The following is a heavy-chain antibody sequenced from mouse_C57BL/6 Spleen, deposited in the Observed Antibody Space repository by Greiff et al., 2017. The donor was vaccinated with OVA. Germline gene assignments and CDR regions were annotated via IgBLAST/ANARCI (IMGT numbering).Heavy chain of an antibody. CDR1: GYTFTSYG. J-gene: IGHJ4*01. V-gene: IGHV1-81*01. CDR2: IYPRSGNT. Sequence: QVQLQQSGAELARPGASVKLSCKASGYTFTSYGISWVKQRTGQGLEWIGEIYPRSGNTYYNEKFKGKATLTADKSSSTAYMELRSLTSEDSAVYFCASQDLLLDYYAMDYWGQGTSVTVSS. CDR3: ASQDLLLDYYAMDY. D-gene: IGHD1-1*01.